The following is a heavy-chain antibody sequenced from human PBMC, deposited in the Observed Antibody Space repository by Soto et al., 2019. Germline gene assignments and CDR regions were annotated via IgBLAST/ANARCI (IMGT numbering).Heavy chain of an antibody. CDR2: IYWDDDK. J-gene: IGHJ3*02. CDR1: GFSLTTNEVG. D-gene: IGHD3-16*02. V-gene: IGHV2-5*02. Sequence: QITLKESGPTLVKPTQTLTLTCTFSGFSLTTNEVGVGWIRQPPGKALEWLALIYWDDDKRYSPSLRSRLTTTKDTSKNPVVLPMTNMDPADTATYFCAHTGRRSYRILSAQDAFDIWGQGTMVTVSS. CDR3: AHTGRRSYRILSAQDAFDI.